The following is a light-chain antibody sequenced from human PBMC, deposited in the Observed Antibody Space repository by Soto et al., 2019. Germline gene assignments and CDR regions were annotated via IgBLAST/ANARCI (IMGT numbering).Light chain of an antibody. Sequence: EIVMTQSPATLSVSPGERATLSCRASQSVSSNLAWYQQKPGQAPRLLIYGASTRSTGIPARFSGSGSGTDFTLTISRLQSEGFAGYYCQQYNNWPFTFGPGTKVDIK. CDR3: QQYNNWPFT. CDR1: QSVSSN. V-gene: IGKV3-15*01. CDR2: GAS. J-gene: IGKJ3*01.